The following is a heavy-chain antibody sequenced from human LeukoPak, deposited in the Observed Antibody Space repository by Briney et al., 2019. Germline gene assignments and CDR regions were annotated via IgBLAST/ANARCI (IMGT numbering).Heavy chain of an antibody. D-gene: IGHD6-19*01. Sequence: QPGGSLRLSCAASGFTFRNYGMSWVRQAPGKGLEWVSAISGSGGSTYNADSVKGRFTTSRDNSKNTLYLQMNSLRAEDTAVYYCAKALKVVAGSGPVDYYYYMDVWGKGTTVTISS. CDR3: AKALKVVAGSGPVDYYYYMDV. V-gene: IGHV3-23*01. CDR2: ISGSGGST. CDR1: GFTFRNYG. J-gene: IGHJ6*03.